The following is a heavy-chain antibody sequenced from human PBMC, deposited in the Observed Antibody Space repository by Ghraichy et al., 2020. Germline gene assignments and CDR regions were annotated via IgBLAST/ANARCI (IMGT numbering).Heavy chain of an antibody. J-gene: IGHJ6*02. D-gene: IGHD3-10*01. CDR1: GYTFTSYG. CDR2: ISPYNGNT. Sequence: ASVKVSCKASGYTFTSYGISWVRQAPGQGLEWMGWISPYNGNTNYAQKLQGRVTMTTDTSTSIAYMELRSLRSDDTAVYYCARGSYYGSGSYYKPPKDYYGMDVWGQGTTVTVSS. CDR3: ARGSYYGSGSYYKPPKDYYGMDV. V-gene: IGHV1-18*01.